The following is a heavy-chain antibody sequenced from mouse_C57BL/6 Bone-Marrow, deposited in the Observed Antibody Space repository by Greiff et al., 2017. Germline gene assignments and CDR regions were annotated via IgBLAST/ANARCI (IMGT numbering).Heavy chain of an antibody. CDR2: ILPGSGST. J-gene: IGHJ2*01. D-gene: IGHD1-1*01. CDR3: ARHTTVKYYFDY. Sequence: QVQLKQSGAELMKPGASVKLSCTATGYTFTGYWIEWVKQRPGHGLEWIGEILPGSGSTNYNEKLKGKATITEDTSSNTAYMELSSLTTEDSAIYYCARHTTVKYYFDYWGQGTTLTVSS. CDR1: GYTFTGYW. V-gene: IGHV1-9*01.